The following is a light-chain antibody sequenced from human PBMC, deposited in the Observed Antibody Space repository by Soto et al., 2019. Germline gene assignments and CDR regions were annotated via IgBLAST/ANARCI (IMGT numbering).Light chain of an antibody. V-gene: IGKV3-15*01. Sequence: EIVMTQSPATLYVSPGERATLSCRASQSVSSNLAWYQQKPGQAPRLLIYGASTRATGITARFSGSGSGTEFTLTISSLPSEDFAVYYCHQYNNWPPWTFGQGTNVEIK. J-gene: IGKJ1*01. CDR2: GAS. CDR3: HQYNNWPPWT. CDR1: QSVSSN.